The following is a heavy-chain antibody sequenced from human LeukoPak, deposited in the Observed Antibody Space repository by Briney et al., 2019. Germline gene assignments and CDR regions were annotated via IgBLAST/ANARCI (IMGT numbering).Heavy chain of an antibody. CDR1: GGSISSSSDA. Sequence: PSETLSLTGTVSGGSISSSSDAWGSIRQPPGKGLEWIGSIYYRGSTYYNPSLKSRVPISVNTSRTQFSLKLSSVTAADTAVYYCARHQHAYYYDSSSYRKLYYFDYWGQGTLVTVSS. V-gene: IGHV4-39*01. CDR3: ARHQHAYYYDSSSYRKLYYFDY. J-gene: IGHJ4*02. CDR2: IYYRGST. D-gene: IGHD3-22*01.